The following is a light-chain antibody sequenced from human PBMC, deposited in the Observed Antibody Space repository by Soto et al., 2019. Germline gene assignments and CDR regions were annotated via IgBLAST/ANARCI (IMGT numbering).Light chain of an antibody. J-gene: IGKJ2*01. CDR1: QSIGGW. CDR2: KAS. V-gene: IGKV1-5*03. CDR3: QQCDSYLYT. Sequence: DIQMTQSPSTLSASVGDSVTISCRASQSIGGWLAWYQQKPGRAPKLLIYKASVLETGVRSRFSGSGSGTDFTLTISRLQPDDFATYYCQQCDSYLYTFGQGTKLEIK.